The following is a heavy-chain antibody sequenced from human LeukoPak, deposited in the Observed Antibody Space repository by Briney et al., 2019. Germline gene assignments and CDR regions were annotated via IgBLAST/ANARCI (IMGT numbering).Heavy chain of an antibody. Sequence: SETLPLTCTVSGGSISSYYWSWIRQPPGKGLEWIGYIYYSGSTNYNPSLKSRVTISVDTSKNQFSLKLSSVTAADTAVYYCARVLGGYRAPNWFDPWGQGTLVTVSS. CDR2: IYYSGST. D-gene: IGHD3-16*01. CDR3: ARVLGGYRAPNWFDP. CDR1: GGSISSYY. V-gene: IGHV4-59*01. J-gene: IGHJ5*02.